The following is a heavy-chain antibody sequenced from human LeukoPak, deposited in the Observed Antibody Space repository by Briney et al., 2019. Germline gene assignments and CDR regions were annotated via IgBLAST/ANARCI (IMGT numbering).Heavy chain of an antibody. CDR1: GDSISSYY. CDR2: IYYSGTT. D-gene: IGHD6-19*01. Sequence: SETLSLTCTVSGDSISSYYWSWIRQPPGKGLEWIGYIYYSGTTNYNPSLKGRVTISLDTSKNQFSLKLSSVTAADTALYYCAGEISSSGWYHPFDYWGQGTLVTVSS. V-gene: IGHV4-59*01. CDR3: AGEISSSGWYHPFDY. J-gene: IGHJ4*02.